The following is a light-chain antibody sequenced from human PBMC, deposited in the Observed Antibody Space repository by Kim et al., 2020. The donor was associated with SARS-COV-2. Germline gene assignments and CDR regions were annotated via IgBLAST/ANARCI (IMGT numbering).Light chain of an antibody. CDR2: YNN. J-gene: IGLJ2*01. V-gene: IGLV1-44*01. CDR1: SSNTGSNT. Sequence: ELTQPPSASETPGQRVTIPCSGGSSNTGSNTVDWYQHVPGTAPKLLIYYNNQRPSGVPDRFSGSRSGTSVSLAISGLQSDDEAVYYCATWDDSLNGVVFGGGTQLTVL. CDR3: ATWDDSLNGVV.